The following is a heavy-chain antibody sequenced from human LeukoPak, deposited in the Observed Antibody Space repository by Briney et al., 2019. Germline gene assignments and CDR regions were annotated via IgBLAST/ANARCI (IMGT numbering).Heavy chain of an antibody. CDR3: ARSIVRRNYYMDV. CDR1: GYTFTGYY. Sequence: ASVEVSCKASGYTFTGYYIHWVRQAPGQGLEWLGWINPNSGGTNYAQKFQGRVTMTTDTSISTAYMELSRLRSDDTAVYYCARSIVRRNYYMDVWGKGTTVTVSS. D-gene: IGHD1-26*01. V-gene: IGHV1-2*02. CDR2: INPNSGGT. J-gene: IGHJ6*03.